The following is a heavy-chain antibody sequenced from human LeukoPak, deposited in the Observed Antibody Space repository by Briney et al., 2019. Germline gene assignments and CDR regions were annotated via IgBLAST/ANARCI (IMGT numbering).Heavy chain of an antibody. J-gene: IGHJ5*02. CDR1: GGSVRSSSYY. D-gene: IGHD3-10*01. Sequence: PSETLSLTCTASGGSVRSSSYYWGWIRQPPGKGLEWIGSIYYSGSPYYNPSLKSRVTISVDKSKNQFSLKLSSVTAADTAVYYCARDSPYGSGSSNWFDPWGQGTLVTVSS. CDR3: ARDSPYGSGSSNWFDP. V-gene: IGHV4-39*07. CDR2: IYYSGSP.